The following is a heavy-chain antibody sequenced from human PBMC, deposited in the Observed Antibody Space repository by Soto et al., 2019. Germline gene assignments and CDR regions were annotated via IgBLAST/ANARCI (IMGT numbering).Heavy chain of an antibody. V-gene: IGHV1-3*01. Sequence: QVQLVQSGAEVKKPGASVKVSCKASGYTFTSYAMHWVRQAPGQRLEWMGWINAGNGNTKYSQKFQGRVTITRDTSASTAYRGLSSLRSEDTAVYYCARGGTLSWYSDLWGRGTLVTFSS. CDR3: ARGGTLSWYSDL. D-gene: IGHD1-26*01. CDR2: INAGNGNT. J-gene: IGHJ2*01. CDR1: GYTFTSYA.